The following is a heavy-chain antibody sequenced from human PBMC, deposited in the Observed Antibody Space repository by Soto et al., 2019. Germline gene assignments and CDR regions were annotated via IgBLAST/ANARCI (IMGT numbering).Heavy chain of an antibody. CDR3: ARQAYHYDTNSFGY. J-gene: IGHJ4*02. CDR1: GYSFTTYW. V-gene: IGHV5-51*01. CDR2: IYPGDSDI. D-gene: IGHD3-22*01. Sequence: GESLKISCKGSGYSFTTYWIGWVRRMPGKGLEWMGVIYPGDSDIRFSPSFQGQVTISADMSLSTAYLQWSSLRVSDTAMYYCARQAYHYDTNSFGYWGQGTLVTVSS.